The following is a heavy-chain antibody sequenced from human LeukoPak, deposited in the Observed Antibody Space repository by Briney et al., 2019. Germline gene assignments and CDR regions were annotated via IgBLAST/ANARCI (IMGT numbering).Heavy chain of an antibody. J-gene: IGHJ4*02. Sequence: SETLSLTCTVSGGSISSYFWSWIRQPPGKGLEWVAYISNSGSTHYNPSLKSRVTISVDTSKNQFSLKLTSVTSADTAVYYCARGRYCSGGSCLDYWGQGTLVTVSS. CDR1: GGSISSYF. CDR3: ARGRYCSGGSCLDY. CDR2: ISNSGST. V-gene: IGHV4-59*01. D-gene: IGHD2-15*01.